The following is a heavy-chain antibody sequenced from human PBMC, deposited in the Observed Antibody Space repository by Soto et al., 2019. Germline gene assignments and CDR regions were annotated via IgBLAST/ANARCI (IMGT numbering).Heavy chain of an antibody. J-gene: IGHJ4*02. CDR3: AKMGLFELWFGYYFDY. CDR1: GFTFSSYA. CDR2: ISGSGGST. Sequence: GGSLRLSCAASGFTFSSYAMSWVRQAPGKGLEWVSAISGSGGSTYYADSVKGRFTISRDNSKNTLYLQMNSLRAEDTAVYYCAKMGLFELWFGYYFDYWGQGTLVTVSS. V-gene: IGHV3-23*01. D-gene: IGHD5-18*01.